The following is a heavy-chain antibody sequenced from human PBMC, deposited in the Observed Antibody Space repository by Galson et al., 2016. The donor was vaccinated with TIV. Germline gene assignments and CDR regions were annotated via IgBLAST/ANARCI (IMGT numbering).Heavy chain of an antibody. CDR3: ARYGVVATIRNDYKYGMDV. J-gene: IGHJ6*02. Sequence: SVKVSCKASGYTFKNYGISWVRQAPGQGLEWMGWISAYSGNTKYAQKVQGRVTMTTDTSTTTAYMELRSLRSDDTAVYYCARYGVVATIRNDYKYGMDVWAQGTLVTVSS. CDR2: ISAYSGNT. V-gene: IGHV1-18*01. CDR1: GYTFKNYG. D-gene: IGHD3-3*01.